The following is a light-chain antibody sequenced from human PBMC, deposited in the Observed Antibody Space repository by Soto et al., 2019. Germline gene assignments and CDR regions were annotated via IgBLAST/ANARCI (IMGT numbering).Light chain of an antibody. V-gene: IGLV1-44*01. CDR1: SSNIGNNT. Sequence: QAVVTQPPSASGTPGQRVTISCSGSSSNIGNNTVNWYQQLPGSAPKLLVYMNSLRPSGFPDRFSGSKSGTSASLAISGLQSEDEADYYCAAWDDGLNGVVFGGGTKLTVL. J-gene: IGLJ2*01. CDR2: MNS. CDR3: AAWDDGLNGVV.